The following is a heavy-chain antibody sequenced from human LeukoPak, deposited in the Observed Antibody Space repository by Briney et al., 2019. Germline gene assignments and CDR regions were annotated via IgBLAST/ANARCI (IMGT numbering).Heavy chain of an antibody. Sequence: GASVKVSCKASGYTFTSYDINWVRQATGQGLEWMGWMNPNSGNTGYAQKFQGRVTMTRNTSISTAYMELSSLRSEDTAVYYRARGYSGSYWGQNYYGMDVWGQGTTVTVSS. D-gene: IGHD1-26*01. CDR2: MNPNSGNT. CDR1: GYTFTSYD. CDR3: ARGYSGSYWGQNYYGMDV. V-gene: IGHV1-8*01. J-gene: IGHJ6*02.